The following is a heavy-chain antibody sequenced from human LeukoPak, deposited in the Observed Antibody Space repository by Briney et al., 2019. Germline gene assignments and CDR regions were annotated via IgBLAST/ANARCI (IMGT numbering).Heavy chain of an antibody. CDR1: GFTFSSYG. V-gene: IGHV3-23*01. Sequence: GGSLRLSCAASGFTFSSYGMSCVRQAPGKGLEWVSAVSGSGGSTYYADSVKGRFTISRDNSKNTLYLQMNSLRAEDTAVYYCARDLAWGAFDYWGQGTLVTVSS. CDR3: ARDLAWGAFDY. CDR2: VSGSGGST. D-gene: IGHD7-27*01. J-gene: IGHJ4*02.